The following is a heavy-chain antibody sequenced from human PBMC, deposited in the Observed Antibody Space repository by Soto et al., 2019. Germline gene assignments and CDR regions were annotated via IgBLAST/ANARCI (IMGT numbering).Heavy chain of an antibody. Sequence: GGSLRLSCATSGFTFSRYSMIWVRQAPGKGLEWISYISDGGHKSHAESVKGRFTISRDDAEDSLYLQMDSLRDEDTAPYYCVREGYYSGFDYWGQGTPVTVSS. CDR1: GFTFSRYS. D-gene: IGHD1-26*01. CDR3: VREGYYSGFDY. CDR2: ISDGGHK. V-gene: IGHV3-48*02. J-gene: IGHJ4*02.